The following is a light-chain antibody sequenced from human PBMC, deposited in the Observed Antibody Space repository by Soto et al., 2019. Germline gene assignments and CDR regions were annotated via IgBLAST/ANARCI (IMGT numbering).Light chain of an antibody. CDR2: AAY. CDR1: QNSRNY. V-gene: IGKV1-39*01. CDR3: TAGSSTAYS. Sequence: DIQMTQSPSSLSASVGDRVTITCRASQNSRNYLNWYQQTPGKAPNLLIYAAYSLQSGVPSRLSGSESGTDFTLTMSRLQSEDLATYYGTAGSSTAYSVDRRTKLDIK. J-gene: IGKJ2*03.